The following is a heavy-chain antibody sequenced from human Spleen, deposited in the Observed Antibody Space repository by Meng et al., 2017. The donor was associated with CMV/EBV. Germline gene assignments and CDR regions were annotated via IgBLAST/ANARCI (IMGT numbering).Heavy chain of an antibody. D-gene: IGHD6-19*01. CDR3: ATLSSGWYYFDY. J-gene: IGHJ4*02. V-gene: IGHV1-24*01. CDR1: GYTLTELS. Sequence: ASMKVSCKVSGYTLTELSMHWVRQAPGKGLEWMGGFDPEDGETIYAQKFQGRVTMTEDTSTDTAYMELSSLRSEDTAVYYCATLSSGWYYFDYWGQGTLVTVSS. CDR2: FDPEDGET.